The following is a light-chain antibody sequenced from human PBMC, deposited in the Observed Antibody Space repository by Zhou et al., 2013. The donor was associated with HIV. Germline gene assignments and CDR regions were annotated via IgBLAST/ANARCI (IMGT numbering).Light chain of an antibody. J-gene: IGKJ1*01. V-gene: IGKV3D-15*01. CDR2: DAS. CDR1: QSITTT. CDR3: QLYNNWPPTWT. Sequence: EIVVTQSPATLSVSPGESATLSCKASQSITTTVAWYQQRAGQAPRLLIYDASTRATGISARFSGSGSGTDFTLTISSLQSEDFAVYYCQLYNNWPPTWTFGQGTKLEMK.